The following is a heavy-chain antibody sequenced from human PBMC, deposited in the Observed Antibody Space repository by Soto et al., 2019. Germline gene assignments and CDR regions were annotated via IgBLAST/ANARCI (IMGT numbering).Heavy chain of an antibody. V-gene: IGHV1-69*08. Sequence: QVPLVQSGAEVKKPGSSVKVSCKASGGTFSSYTISWVRQAPGQGLEWMGRIIPILGIANYAQKFQGRVTITADKSTSTAYMELSSLRSEDTAVYYCAREIVVVPAARKRGWFDPWGQGTLVTVSS. CDR3: AREIVVVPAARKRGWFDP. J-gene: IGHJ5*02. D-gene: IGHD2-2*01. CDR1: GGTFSSYT. CDR2: IIPILGIA.